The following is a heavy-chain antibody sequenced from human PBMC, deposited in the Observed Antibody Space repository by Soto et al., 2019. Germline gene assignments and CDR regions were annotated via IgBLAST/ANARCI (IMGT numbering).Heavy chain of an antibody. CDR3: ARSAGRTRDTGYSSGGVD. D-gene: IGHD6-19*01. Sequence: QVQLQESGPGLVKPSGTLSLTCAVSGGSISSSNWWSWVRQPPGKGLEWIGEIYHSGSTNYNPSLKSRFTISVDKSKNQFSLKLSSVTAADTAVYYCARSAGRTRDTGYSSGGVDWGQGPLVTVSS. CDR1: GGSISSSNW. V-gene: IGHV4-4*02. CDR2: IYHSGST. J-gene: IGHJ4*02.